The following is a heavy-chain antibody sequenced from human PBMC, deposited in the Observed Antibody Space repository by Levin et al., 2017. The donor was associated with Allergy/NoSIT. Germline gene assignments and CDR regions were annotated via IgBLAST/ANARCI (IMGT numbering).Heavy chain of an antibody. CDR3: AREPDASYIVVVPVANTYGMDV. J-gene: IGHJ6*02. CDR1: GYTFTSYY. D-gene: IGHD2-2*01. CDR2: INPSGGST. V-gene: IGHV1-46*01. Sequence: GASVKVSCKASGYTFTSYYMHWVRQAPGQGLEWMGIINPSGGSTSYAQKFQGRVTMTRDTSTSTVYMELSSLRSEDTAVYYCAREPDASYIVVVPVANTYGMDVWGQGTTVTVSS.